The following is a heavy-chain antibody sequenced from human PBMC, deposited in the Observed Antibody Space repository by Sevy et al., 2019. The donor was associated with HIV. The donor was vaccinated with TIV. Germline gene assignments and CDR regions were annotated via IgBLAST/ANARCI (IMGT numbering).Heavy chain of an antibody. D-gene: IGHD3-3*01. Sequence: SETLSLTCTVSGGSISRNSHYWGWIRQPPGKGLEWIGSIYYSVSTYYNPSLKSRVTISGDTSKNQFSLKLSSVTAADTAVYYCATHALSITIFGVVTRNWFDPWGQGTLVTVSS. CDR3: ATHALSITIFGVVTRNWFDP. V-gene: IGHV4-39*01. CDR2: IYYSVST. CDR1: GGSISRNSHY. J-gene: IGHJ5*02.